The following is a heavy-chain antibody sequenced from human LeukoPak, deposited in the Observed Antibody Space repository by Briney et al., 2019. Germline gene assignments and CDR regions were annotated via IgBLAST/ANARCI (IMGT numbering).Heavy chain of an antibody. V-gene: IGHV3-21*01. CDR3: ARDGSPGFGGNYFDY. CDR2: ISSSSGYI. Sequence: GGSLRLSCAASGLPFRSYSMNGVRQAPGKALEWVSYISSSSGYIYYADSVKGRFTISRDNANNSLYLQMNSLRAEDTAVYYCARDGSPGFGGNYFDYWGQGTLVTVSS. D-gene: IGHD4-23*01. CDR1: GLPFRSYS. J-gene: IGHJ4*02.